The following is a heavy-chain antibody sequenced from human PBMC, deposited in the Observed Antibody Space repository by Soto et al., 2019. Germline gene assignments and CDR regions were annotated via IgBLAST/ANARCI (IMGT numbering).Heavy chain of an antibody. CDR1: GYTFTSYD. CDR2: MNPNSGNT. Sequence: ASVKVSCKASGYTFTSYDINWVRQATGQGLEWMGWMNPNSGNTGYAQKFQGRVTMTTDTSTSTAYMELRSLRSDDTAVYYCARRPYYDFWSGYSPAGYYYGMDVWGQGTTVTVSS. J-gene: IGHJ6*02. CDR3: ARRPYYDFWSGYSPAGYYYGMDV. D-gene: IGHD3-3*01. V-gene: IGHV1-8*01.